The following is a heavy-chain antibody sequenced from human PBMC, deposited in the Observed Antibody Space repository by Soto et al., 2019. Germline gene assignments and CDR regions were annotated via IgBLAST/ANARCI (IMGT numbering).Heavy chain of an antibody. V-gene: IGHV1-69*13. CDR1: GGTFSSYA. Sequence: SVKVSCKASGGTFSSYAIGWVRQAPGQGLEWMGGIIPIFGTANYAQKFQGRVTITADESTSTAYMELSSLRPEDTAVYYCARDHSAETFEPWGQGTRVTVSS. CDR2: IIPIFGTA. D-gene: IGHD6-25*01. J-gene: IGHJ5*02. CDR3: ARDHSAETFEP.